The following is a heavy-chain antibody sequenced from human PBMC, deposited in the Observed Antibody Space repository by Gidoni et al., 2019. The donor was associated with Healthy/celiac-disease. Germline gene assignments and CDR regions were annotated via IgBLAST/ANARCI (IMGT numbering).Heavy chain of an antibody. CDR2: MNPNSGNT. Sequence: QVQLVQSGAEVKKPGASVKVSCKASGYTFTSYDINWVRQATGQGLEWMGWMNPNSGNTGYAQKFQGRVTITRNTSISTAYMELSSLRSEDTAVYYCARDQQLAQYYYYGMDVWGQGTTVTVSS. V-gene: IGHV1-8*01. J-gene: IGHJ6*02. CDR3: ARDQQLAQYYYYGMDV. D-gene: IGHD6-13*01. CDR1: GYTFTSYD.